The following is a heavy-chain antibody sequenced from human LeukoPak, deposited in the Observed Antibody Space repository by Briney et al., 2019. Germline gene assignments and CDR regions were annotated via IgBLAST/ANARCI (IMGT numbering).Heavy chain of an antibody. CDR3: AREATNWFDP. V-gene: IGHV4-38-2*02. CDR2: IYHSGST. D-gene: IGHD1-26*01. Sequence: SETLSLTCTVSGYSISSGYYWGWIRQPPGKGLEWIGSIYHSGSTYYNPSLKSRVTISVDTSKNQFSLKLSSVTAADTAVYYCAREATNWFDPWGQGTLVTVSS. J-gene: IGHJ5*02. CDR1: GYSISSGYY.